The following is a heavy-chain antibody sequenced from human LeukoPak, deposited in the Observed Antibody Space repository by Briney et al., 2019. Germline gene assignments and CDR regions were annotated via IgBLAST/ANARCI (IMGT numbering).Heavy chain of an antibody. V-gene: IGHV4-34*01. Sequence: PSQTLSLTCAVSGGPFTHYYWNWIRQSPGKGLEWIGEITHTRRTNYNPVLRSGVTISVDTSRNQFSLKLRSMTAADTAVYYCARGGRWESYSAFDIRGQGTTVSV. J-gene: IGHJ3*02. CDR3: ARGGRWESYSAFDI. D-gene: IGHD1-26*01. CDR1: GGPFTHYY. CDR2: ITHTRRT.